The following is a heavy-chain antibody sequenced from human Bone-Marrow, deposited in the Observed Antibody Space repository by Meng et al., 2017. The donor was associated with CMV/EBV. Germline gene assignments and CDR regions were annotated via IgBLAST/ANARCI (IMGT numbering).Heavy chain of an antibody. D-gene: IGHD3-3*01. CDR3: ARDEEIFGVVGPFDP. J-gene: IGHJ5*02. Sequence: SVKVSCKASGGTFSSYTISWVRQAPGQGLEWMGRIIPILGIANYAQKFQGRVTITADKFTSTAYMELSSLRSEDTAVYYCARDEEIFGVVGPFDPWGQGTLVTVSS. V-gene: IGHV1-69*04. CDR1: GGTFSSYT. CDR2: IIPILGIA.